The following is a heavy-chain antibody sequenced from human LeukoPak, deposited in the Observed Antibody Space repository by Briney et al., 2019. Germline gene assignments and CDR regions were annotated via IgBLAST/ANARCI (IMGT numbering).Heavy chain of an antibody. CDR1: GGSFSGYY. CDR3: ARGGGSICYDFWSGYYLMYNWFDP. Sequence: PSETLSLTCAVCGGSFSGYYWSWIRQPPGKGLEWIGEINHSGSTNYNPSLKSRVTISVDTSKNQFSLKLSSVTAADTAVYYCARGGGSICYDFWSGYYLMYNWFDPWGQGTLVTVSS. J-gene: IGHJ5*02. D-gene: IGHD3-3*01. CDR2: INHSGST. V-gene: IGHV4-34*01.